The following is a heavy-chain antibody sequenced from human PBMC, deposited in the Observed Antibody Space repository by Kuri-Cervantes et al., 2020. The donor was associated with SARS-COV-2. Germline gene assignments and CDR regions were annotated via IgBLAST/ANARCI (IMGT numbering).Heavy chain of an antibody. J-gene: IGHJ6*02. CDR3: ASSPESGPYYYYYGMDV. Sequence: SVKVSCKASGGTFSSYAISWVRQAPGQGREWMGGIIPIFGTANYAQKFQGRVTITADKSTSTAYMELSSLRSEDTAVYYCASSPESGPYYYYYGMDVWGQGTTVTVSS. D-gene: IGHD6-25*01. CDR1: GGTFSSYA. V-gene: IGHV1-69*06. CDR2: IIPIFGTA.